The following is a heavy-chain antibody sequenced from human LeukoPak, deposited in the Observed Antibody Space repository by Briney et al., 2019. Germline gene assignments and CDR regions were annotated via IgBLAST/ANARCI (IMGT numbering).Heavy chain of an antibody. Sequence: ASVKVSCKASGGTFSSYAISWARQAPGQGLEWMGGIIPIFGTANYAQKFQGRVTITADKSTSTAYMELSSLRSEDTAVYYCAKDPSWSGYFDYWGQRTLVTVSS. D-gene: IGHD6-13*01. CDR1: GGTFSSYA. V-gene: IGHV1-69*06. J-gene: IGHJ4*02. CDR2: IIPIFGTA. CDR3: AKDPSWSGYFDY.